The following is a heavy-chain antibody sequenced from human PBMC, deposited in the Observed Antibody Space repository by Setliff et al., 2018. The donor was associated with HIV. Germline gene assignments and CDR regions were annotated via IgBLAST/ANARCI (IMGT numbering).Heavy chain of an antibody. Sequence: PSETLSLTCTVSGDSISSSSYYWGWIRQPPGKGLEWIGSVYYSGSTYYNPSLKSRVTMSVDTSKTQVSLRLSSVTAADTAVYFCARRTNGYAALDYWGQGTLVTVSS. J-gene: IGHJ4*02. CDR1: GDSISSSSYY. CDR3: ARRTNGYAALDY. D-gene: IGHD5-12*01. V-gene: IGHV4-39*07. CDR2: VYYSGST.